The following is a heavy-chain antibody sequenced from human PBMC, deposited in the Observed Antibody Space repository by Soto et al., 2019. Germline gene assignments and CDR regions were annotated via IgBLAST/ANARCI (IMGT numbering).Heavy chain of an antibody. CDR1: GFTFSNYA. J-gene: IGHJ4*02. V-gene: IGHV3-30-3*01. CDR2: LSYDGNNI. D-gene: IGHD5-18*01. Sequence: VQLLESGGGLVQPGGSLRLSCAASGFTFSNYAIHWVRQAPGKGLEWVAVLSYDGNNIHYADSVKGRFTVSRDNSKNTLFLQTNSLRAEDTALYYCARGPIGDAAMVTNYFDYWGQGTLVTVSS. CDR3: ARGPIGDAAMVTNYFDY.